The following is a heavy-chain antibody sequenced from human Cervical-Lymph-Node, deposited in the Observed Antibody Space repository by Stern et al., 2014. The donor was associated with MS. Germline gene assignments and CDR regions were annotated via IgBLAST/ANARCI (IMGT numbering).Heavy chain of an antibody. Sequence: VQLVESGGGLVKPGGSLRLSCAASGFSFRNYYMSWIRQAPGKGLEWVSYISSSGDHIDYADSVQGRFTISRVNAKNSLSLQMNSLRADDTAIYYCVRGDGSTDDYWGQGTLVTVSS. CDR1: GFSFRNYY. D-gene: IGHD3-10*01. V-gene: IGHV3-11*01. CDR3: VRGDGSTDDY. CDR2: ISSSGDHI. J-gene: IGHJ4*02.